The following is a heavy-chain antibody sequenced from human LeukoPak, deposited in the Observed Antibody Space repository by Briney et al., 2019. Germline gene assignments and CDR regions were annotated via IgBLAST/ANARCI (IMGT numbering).Heavy chain of an antibody. CDR2: VSGSGDTT. CDR3: AKFSRLLLPRVGYYDS. D-gene: IGHD3-22*01. V-gene: IGHV3-23*01. J-gene: IGHJ4*02. Sequence: GGSLRLSCAASGFSFGTYAMSWVRQAPGKGLEWISGVSGSGDTTHYTDSEKGRFTISRDNSKNTLYLQMNGLRADDTAVYFCAKFSRLLLPRVGYYDSWGQGTLVVVSS. CDR1: GFSFGTYA.